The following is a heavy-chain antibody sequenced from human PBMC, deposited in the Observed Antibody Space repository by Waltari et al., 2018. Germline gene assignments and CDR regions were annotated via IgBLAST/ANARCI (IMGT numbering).Heavy chain of an antibody. V-gene: IGHV3-30*18. CDR2: ISYDGTNK. CDR3: AKANLIQDYFYYFGMDV. J-gene: IGHJ6*02. Sequence: QEQLVESGGGVVQPGRSLRLSCEASGFIFPTYGLHWVRQAPGKGLEWVGVISYDGTNKFYADSVKGRFTISRDNSKHILYLHMDSLRTEDTAVYHCAKANLIQDYFYYFGMDVWGQGTTVTVSS. D-gene: IGHD5-18*01. CDR1: GFIFPTYG.